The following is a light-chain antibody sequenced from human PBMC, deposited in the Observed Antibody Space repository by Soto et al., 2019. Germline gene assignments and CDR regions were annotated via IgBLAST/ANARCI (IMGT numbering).Light chain of an antibody. Sequence: QSALTQPASVSGSPGQSITISCTGTSSDVGGYNYVSWYQQHPGKAPKLMIYDVSNRPSGLSNRFSGSKSGNTASLTISGLQTEDEADYFCSSYRSSGTSDVFGTGTKVTVL. CDR2: DVS. V-gene: IGLV2-14*01. CDR3: SSYRSSGTSDV. J-gene: IGLJ1*01. CDR1: SSDVGGYNY.